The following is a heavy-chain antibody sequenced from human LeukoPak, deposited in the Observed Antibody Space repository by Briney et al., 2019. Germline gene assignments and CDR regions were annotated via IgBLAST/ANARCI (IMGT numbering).Heavy chain of an antibody. D-gene: IGHD1-7*01. CDR2: MNPNSGNT. J-gene: IGHJ5*02. V-gene: IGHV1-8*01. CDR1: GYTFTSYD. Sequence: GASVKVSCKASGYTFTSYDINWVRQATGQGLEWMGWMNPNSGNTGYAQKFQGRVTMTRNTSISTAYMELSSLRSEDMAVYYCARGGLELLETNNWFDPWGQGTLVTVSS. CDR3: ARGGLELLETNNWFDP.